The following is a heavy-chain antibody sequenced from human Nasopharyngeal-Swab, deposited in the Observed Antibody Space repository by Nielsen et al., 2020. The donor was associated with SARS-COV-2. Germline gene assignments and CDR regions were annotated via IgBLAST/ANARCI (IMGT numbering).Heavy chain of an antibody. CDR3: AKYRWTYSSGWRDY. V-gene: IGHV3-23*01. CDR1: GFPFSSYA. CDR2: LSGSGGST. Sequence: GESLKISCAASGFPFSSYAMSWVRQAPGKGLGWVSALSGSGGSTYYEDSVKGRFTISRDNSKNTLYLQMNSLRAEDTAVYYCAKYRWTYSSGWRDYWGQGTLVTVSS. J-gene: IGHJ4*02. D-gene: IGHD6-19*01.